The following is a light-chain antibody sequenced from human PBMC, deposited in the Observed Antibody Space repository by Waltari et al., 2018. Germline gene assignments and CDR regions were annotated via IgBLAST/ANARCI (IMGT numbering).Light chain of an antibody. J-gene: IGKJ2*01. Sequence: EIVMMQSPATLPVSPGERATLSCRASQSVSSNLAWYQQKPGQAPRLLIYGASTRATGIPARFSGSGSGTEFTLTISSLQSEDFAVYYCQQYNNWRYTFGQGTKLEIK. V-gene: IGKV3D-15*01. CDR1: QSVSSN. CDR3: QQYNNWRYT. CDR2: GAS.